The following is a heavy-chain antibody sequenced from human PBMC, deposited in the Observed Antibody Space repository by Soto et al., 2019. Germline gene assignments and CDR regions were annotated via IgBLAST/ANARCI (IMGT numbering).Heavy chain of an antibody. D-gene: IGHD6-13*01. CDR2: IWYDGSDK. CDR3: ARDPHIAAAGTFYHSYYGMDV. CDR1: GFTFSDYG. Sequence: LRLSCAASGFTFSDYGMHWVRQAPGKGLEWVAVIWYDGSDKYYGDSVKGRFTISRDNTKNTVYLQMNSLRAEDTAVYYCARDPHIAAAGTFYHSYYGMDVWGQGTTVTVSS. J-gene: IGHJ6*02. V-gene: IGHV3-33*01.